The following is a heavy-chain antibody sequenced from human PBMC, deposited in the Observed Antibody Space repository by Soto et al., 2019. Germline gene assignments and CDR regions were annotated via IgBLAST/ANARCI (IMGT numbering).Heavy chain of an antibody. Sequence: GGSLRLSCAASGFTFSSYSMNWVRQAPGKGLEWVSSISSSSSYIYYADSVKGRFTISRDNAKNSLYLQMNSLRAEDTAVYYCARDLRSPLGAVAGTSYYYYGMDVWGQGTTVTVSS. J-gene: IGHJ6*02. D-gene: IGHD6-19*01. CDR3: ARDLRSPLGAVAGTSYYYYGMDV. V-gene: IGHV3-21*01. CDR1: GFTFSSYS. CDR2: ISSSSSYI.